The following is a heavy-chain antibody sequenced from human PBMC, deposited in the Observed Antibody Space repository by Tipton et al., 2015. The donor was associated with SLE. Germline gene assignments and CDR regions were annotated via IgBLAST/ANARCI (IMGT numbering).Heavy chain of an antibody. CDR2: MNPNSGNT. D-gene: IGHD3-9*01. CDR1: GYTFTSYD. V-gene: IGHV1-8*01. J-gene: IGHJ3*02. Sequence: QSGAEEKKPGASVKVSCKASGYTFTSYDINWVRQATGQGLEWMGWMNPNSGNTGYAQKFQGRVTMTRNTSISTAYMELSSLRSEDSAVYCCSREITISGCPDSFYIWGQGTLVTVSS. CDR3: SREITISGCPDSFYI.